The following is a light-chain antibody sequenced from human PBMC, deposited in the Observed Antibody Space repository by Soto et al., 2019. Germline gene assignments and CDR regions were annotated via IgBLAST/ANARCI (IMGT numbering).Light chain of an antibody. CDR1: QSVSNNY. J-gene: IGKJ1*01. CDR2: GAS. V-gene: IGKV3-20*01. Sequence: EVVLTQSPGTMSLYAGERATLSCRASQSVSNNYLAWYQQKPGQAPSLLIYGASNRATGIPDRFSDSGSGTDFTLTISRREPEDFAVYYCQQYGSSGTFGQGTKVDI. CDR3: QQYGSSGT.